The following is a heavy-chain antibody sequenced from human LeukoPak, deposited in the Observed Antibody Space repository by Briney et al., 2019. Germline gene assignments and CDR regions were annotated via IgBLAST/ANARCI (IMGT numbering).Heavy chain of an antibody. Sequence: SPSETLSLTCTVSGGSISSYYWSWIRQPAGKGLEWIGRIYTSGSTNYNPSLKSRVTMSVDTSKNQFSLKLSSVTAADTAVYYCARDPRYSYGDKPFDYWGQGTLVTVSS. CDR2: IYTSGST. D-gene: IGHD5-18*01. J-gene: IGHJ4*02. CDR3: ARDPRYSYGDKPFDY. V-gene: IGHV4-4*07. CDR1: GGSISSYY.